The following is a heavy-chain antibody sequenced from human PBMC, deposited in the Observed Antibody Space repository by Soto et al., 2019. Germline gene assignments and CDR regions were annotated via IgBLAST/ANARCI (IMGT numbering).Heavy chain of an antibody. CDR3: TRLYFTSFSSSSPFYYYYYYGMDV. J-gene: IGHJ6*02. CDR1: GFTFSSYW. D-gene: IGHD6-6*01. Sequence: GGSLRLSCAASGFTFSSYWMSWVRQAPGKGLEWVGRIRSKANSYATAYAASVKGRFTISRDDSKNTAYLQMNSLKTEDTAVYYCTRLYFTSFSSSSPFYYYYYYGMDVWGQGTTVTVSS. V-gene: IGHV3-73*01. CDR2: IRSKANSYAT.